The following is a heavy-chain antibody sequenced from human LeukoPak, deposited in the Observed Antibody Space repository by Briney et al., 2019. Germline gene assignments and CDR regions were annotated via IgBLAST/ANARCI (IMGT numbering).Heavy chain of an antibody. V-gene: IGHV3-7*01. CDR1: GFTFRTYG. CDR2: IKKDGSEK. Sequence: HPGGSLRLSCAASGFTFRTYGMSWVRQAPGKGLEWVANIKKDGSEKYFVDSVEGRFTISRDNAKSSLYLEMHSLRVEDTAVYYCARAWTDYWSLIRFFDLWGRGTLVTVSS. J-gene: IGHJ2*01. CDR3: ARAWTDYWSLIRFFDL. D-gene: IGHD1-1*01.